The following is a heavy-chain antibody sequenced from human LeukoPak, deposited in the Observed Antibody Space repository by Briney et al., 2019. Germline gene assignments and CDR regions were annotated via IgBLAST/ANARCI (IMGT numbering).Heavy chain of an antibody. J-gene: IGHJ4*02. CDR3: ARAPASGSYGYYFDY. D-gene: IGHD1-26*01. CDR1: GYTFTGYY. Sequence: ASVKVSCKASGYTFTGYYMHWVRQAPGQGLEWMGWIIPIFGTANYAQKFQGRVTITTDESTSTAYMELSSLRSEDTAVYYCARAPASGSYGYYFDYWGQGTLVTVSS. V-gene: IGHV1-69*05. CDR2: IIPIFGTA.